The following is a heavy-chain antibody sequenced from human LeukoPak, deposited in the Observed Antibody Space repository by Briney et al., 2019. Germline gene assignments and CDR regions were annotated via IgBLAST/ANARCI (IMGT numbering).Heavy chain of an antibody. D-gene: IGHD6-19*01. CDR3: ARRAAGYSSGWKVRGNWFDP. CDR2: MNPNSGNT. V-gene: IGHV1-8*01. J-gene: IGHJ5*02. CDR1: GYTFTSYD. Sequence: GASVKVSCKASGYTFTSYDINWVRQATGQGLEWMGWMNPNSGNTGYAQKFQGRVTMTRNTSISTAYMELSSLRSEDTAVYYCARRAAGYSSGWKVRGNWFDPWGQGTLVTVSS.